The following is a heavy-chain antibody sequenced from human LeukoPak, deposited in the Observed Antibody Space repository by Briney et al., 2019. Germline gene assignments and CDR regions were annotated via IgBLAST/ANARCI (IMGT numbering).Heavy chain of an antibody. CDR1: GFTFSNYA. J-gene: IGHJ4*02. V-gene: IGHV3-23*01. Sequence: PGGSLRLSCAASGFTFSNYAMSWVRQAPGKGLEWVSSINGRGGSTYYADSVKGRFTISRDNSKNTLYLQMNSLRAENTAIYYCARDLMGIAYRGAFYYWGQGTLVTVSS. CDR3: ARDLMGIAYRGAFYY. CDR2: INGRGGST. D-gene: IGHD6-13*01.